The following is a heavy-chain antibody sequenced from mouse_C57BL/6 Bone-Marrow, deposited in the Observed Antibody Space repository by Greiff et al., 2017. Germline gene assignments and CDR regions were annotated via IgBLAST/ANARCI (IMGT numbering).Heavy chain of an antibody. CDR1: GFTFSDYY. J-gene: IGHJ4*01. CDR3: ARELRVVDYAMDY. Sequence: EVQLVESEGGLVQPGSSMKLSCTASGFTFSDYYMAWVRQVPEKGLEWVANINYDGSSTYYLDSLKSRFIISRDNAKNILYLQMSSLKSEDTATYYCARELRVVDYAMDYWGQGTSVTVSS. CDR2: INYDGSST. D-gene: IGHD1-1*01. V-gene: IGHV5-16*01.